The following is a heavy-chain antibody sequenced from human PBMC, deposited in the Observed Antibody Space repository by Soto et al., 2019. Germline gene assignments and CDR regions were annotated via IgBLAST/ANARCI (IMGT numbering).Heavy chain of an antibody. D-gene: IGHD2-15*01. CDR3: ARAYSDAFDI. CDR1: GFTLRDYY. J-gene: IGHJ3*02. V-gene: IGHV3-11*01. Sequence: SLRLSCAASGFTLRDYYMIWIRQAPGKGLEWVSYISSSGTGIYYGDSVKGRFTISRDNAKNSLYLQMNSLRAEDTAVYYCARAYSDAFDIWGQGTMVTVSS. CDR2: ISSSGTGI.